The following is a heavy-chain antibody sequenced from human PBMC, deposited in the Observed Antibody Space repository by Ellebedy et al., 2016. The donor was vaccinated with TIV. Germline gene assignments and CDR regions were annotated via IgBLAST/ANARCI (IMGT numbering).Heavy chain of an antibody. D-gene: IGHD6-19*01. CDR3: ARGPNYYSSGRRPFDP. CDR1: GFTFSSYS. Sequence: GESLKISCAASGFTFSSYSMNWVRQAPGKGLEWVSYISSSSSTIYYADSVKVRFTISRDNAKNSLYLQMNSLRAEDTAVYYCARGPNYYSSGRRPFDPWGQGTLVTVSS. V-gene: IGHV3-48*01. CDR2: ISSSSSTI. J-gene: IGHJ5*02.